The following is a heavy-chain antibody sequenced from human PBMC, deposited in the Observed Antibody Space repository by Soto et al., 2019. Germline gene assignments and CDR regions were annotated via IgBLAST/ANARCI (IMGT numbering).Heavy chain of an antibody. CDR1: GYTFRSYA. CDR3: ERDTGDGPFDF. V-gene: IGHV1-3*01. Sequence: QVHLVQSGAEVRKPWASVKVSCKASGYTFRSYAMHWVRQAPGQRLEWMGWITAGYGNTKSSQKFQDRVTISRDTSASRAYLALTSLRSEDTAVYYCERDTGDGPFDFCGQGTLVTVSS. CDR2: ITAGYGNT. J-gene: IGHJ4*02. D-gene: IGHD7-27*01.